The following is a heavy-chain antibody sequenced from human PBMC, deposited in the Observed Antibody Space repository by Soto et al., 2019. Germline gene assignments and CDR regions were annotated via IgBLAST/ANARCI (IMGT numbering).Heavy chain of an antibody. J-gene: IGHJ6*02. CDR3: ARSSGYSYGVTYYSGMDV. CDR2: IDWDDDK. Sequence: SGPTLVNPTQTLTLTCTFSGFSLSTSGMRVSWIRQPPGKALEWLARIDWDDDKFYSTSLWTRLTISKDTSKNQVVLTMTNMDPVDTATYDCARSSGYSYGVTYYSGMDVWGQGTTVTVSS. V-gene: IGHV2-70*04. D-gene: IGHD5-18*01. CDR1: GFSLSTSGMR.